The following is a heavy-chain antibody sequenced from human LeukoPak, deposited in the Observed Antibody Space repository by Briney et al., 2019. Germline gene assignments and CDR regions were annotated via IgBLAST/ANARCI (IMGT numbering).Heavy chain of an antibody. CDR3: ARTHGYYGSGSYYWVY. V-gene: IGHV4-34*01. Sequence: SETLSLTCAVYGGSFSGYYWSWIRQPPGKGLEWIGEINHSGSTNYNPSLKSRVTISVDTSKNQFSLKLSSVTAADTAVYYCARTHGYYGSGSYYWVYWGQGTLVTVSS. D-gene: IGHD3-10*01. J-gene: IGHJ4*02. CDR1: GGSFSGYY. CDR2: INHSGST.